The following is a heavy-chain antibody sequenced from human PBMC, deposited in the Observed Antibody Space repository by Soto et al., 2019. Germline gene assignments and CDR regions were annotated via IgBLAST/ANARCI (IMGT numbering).Heavy chain of an antibody. D-gene: IGHD4-4*01. CDR1: GFTFNAYA. Sequence: DVQLLESGGGLVQPGGSLRLSCAASGFTFNAYAMTWVRQAPEKGLEWVSAIGGSGGNRYYAGSVRGRFTISRDNSKDTVDLQMNSLRVEDTAVYYCARVASDYINSVDHWGQGILVSVSS. V-gene: IGHV3-23*01. CDR2: IGGSGGNR. CDR3: ARVASDYINSVDH. J-gene: IGHJ4*02.